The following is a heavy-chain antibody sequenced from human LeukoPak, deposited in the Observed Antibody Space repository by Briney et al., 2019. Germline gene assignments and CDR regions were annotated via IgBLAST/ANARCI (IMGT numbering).Heavy chain of an antibody. CDR2: IYYGGST. J-gene: IGHJ4*02. CDR1: GGSISSSSYY. V-gene: IGHV4-39*02. D-gene: IGHD1-26*01. Sequence: SETLSLTCTISGGSISSSSYYWGWIRQPPGKGLEWIGSIYYGGSTYYNPSLKSRVTISVDTSKNQFSLKLSSVTAADTAVYYCARDHGIVGATDYFDYWGQGALVTVSS. CDR3: ARDHGIVGATDYFDY.